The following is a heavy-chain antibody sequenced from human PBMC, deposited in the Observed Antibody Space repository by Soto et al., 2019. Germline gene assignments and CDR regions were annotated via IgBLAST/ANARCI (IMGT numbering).Heavy chain of an antibody. Sequence: PSETLSLTCGVYSGSLTAYYWSWIRKAPGRGLEWIGEINDSGNTNYNPSLKSRVIMSIDTSKKQFSLKLSSVTAADTAVYYCARGGTVAAAGSARYWGQGSLVTVSS. CDR2: INDSGNT. D-gene: IGHD6-13*01. J-gene: IGHJ4*02. CDR3: ARGGTVAAAGSARY. CDR1: SGSLTAYY. V-gene: IGHV4-34*01.